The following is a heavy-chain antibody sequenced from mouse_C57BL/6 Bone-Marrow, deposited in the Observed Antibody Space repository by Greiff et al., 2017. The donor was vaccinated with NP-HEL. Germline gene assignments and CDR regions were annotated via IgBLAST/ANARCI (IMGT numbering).Heavy chain of an antibody. Sequence: EVQLVESGGGLVKPGGSLKLSCAASGFTFSDYGMHWVRQAPEKGLEWVAYISSGSSTIYYADTVKGRFTISRDNAKNTLFLQMTSLRSEDTAMYYCARAYSNDWFAYWGQGTLVTVSA. J-gene: IGHJ3*01. CDR2: ISSGSSTI. CDR1: GFTFSDYG. CDR3: ARAYSNDWFAY. D-gene: IGHD2-5*01. V-gene: IGHV5-17*01.